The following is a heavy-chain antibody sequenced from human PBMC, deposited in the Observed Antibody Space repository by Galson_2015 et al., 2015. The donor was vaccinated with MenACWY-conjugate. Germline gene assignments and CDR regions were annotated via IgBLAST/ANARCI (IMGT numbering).Heavy chain of an antibody. CDR2: IYPGGSST. J-gene: IGHJ4*02. CDR3: AKTRGASFYFDS. CDR1: GFIFNTYW. V-gene: IGHV3-74*01. Sequence: SLRLSCAASGFIFNTYWMHWVRHAPGKGLVWVSHIYPGGSSTTYADSVKDRFTISRDNAKNTLYLQMNSLRPEDTAVFYCAKTRGASFYFDSWGQGTLVTVSS. D-gene: IGHD1-26*01.